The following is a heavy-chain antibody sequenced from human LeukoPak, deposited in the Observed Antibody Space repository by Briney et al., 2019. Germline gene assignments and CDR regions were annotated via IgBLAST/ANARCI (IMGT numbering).Heavy chain of an antibody. CDR2: IRSKAYGGTT. D-gene: IGHD7-27*01. V-gene: IGHV3-49*04. CDR1: GFTFGDYA. Sequence: GGSLRLSCTASGFTFGDYAMNWVRQAPGKGLEWVGFIRSKAYGGTTEYAASVKDRFTISRDDSKSIAYLQMNSLKTEDTAVYYCTRTLTGPDAFDIWGQGTMVTVSS. CDR3: TRTLTGPDAFDI. J-gene: IGHJ3*02.